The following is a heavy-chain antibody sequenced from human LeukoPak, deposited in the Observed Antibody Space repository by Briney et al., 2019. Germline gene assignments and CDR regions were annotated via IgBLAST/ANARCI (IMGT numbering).Heavy chain of an antibody. CDR2: ISGSGGST. D-gene: IGHD4-17*01. V-gene: IGHV3-23*01. Sequence: GGSLRLSCVASQFTFHNYAMNWVRQAPGKGLEWVSAISGSGGSTYYADSVKGRFTISRDNSKNTLYLQMNSLRAEDTAVYYCAKGLYGDYVFNFDYWGQGTLVTVSS. J-gene: IGHJ4*02. CDR1: QFTFHNYA. CDR3: AKGLYGDYVFNFDY.